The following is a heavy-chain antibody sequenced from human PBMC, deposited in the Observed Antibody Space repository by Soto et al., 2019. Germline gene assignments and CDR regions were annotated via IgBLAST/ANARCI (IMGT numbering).Heavy chain of an antibody. CDR2: IYYSGST. CDR1: GGSISSYY. CDR3: AGRSNGTLYDFWSGYWHYYGMDV. D-gene: IGHD3-3*01. Sequence: SETLSLTCTVSGGSISSYYWSWIRQPPGKGMEWIGYIYYSGSTNYNPSLKSRVTISVDTSKNQFSLKLSSVTAADTAVYYCAGRSNGTLYDFWSGYWHYYGMDVWGQGTTVTVSS. V-gene: IGHV4-59*01. J-gene: IGHJ6*02.